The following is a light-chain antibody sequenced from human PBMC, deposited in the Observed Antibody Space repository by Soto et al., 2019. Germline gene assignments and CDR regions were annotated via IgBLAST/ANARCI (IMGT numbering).Light chain of an antibody. CDR1: QSVSSNN. Sequence: EILLTQSPCTLSLSPGERATLSCRASQSVSSNNLAWYQQRPGQAPRVVIYGASTRATGIPERFSGSGSGTDFTLTISRLAPEDFEVYCCQQYGRYPFTFGPGTKVDIK. CDR3: QQYGRYPFT. CDR2: GAS. J-gene: IGKJ3*01. V-gene: IGKV3-20*01.